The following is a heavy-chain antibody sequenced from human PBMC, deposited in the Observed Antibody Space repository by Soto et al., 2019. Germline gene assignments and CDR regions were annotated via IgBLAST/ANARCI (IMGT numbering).Heavy chain of an antibody. V-gene: IGHV3-73*02. D-gene: IGHD3-22*01. CDR1: GFTFSGSA. CDR3: IRRSQDDSSGYFAN. CDR2: VRSKANSYAT. Sequence: EVQLVEYGGGLVQPGGSLKVSCAASGFTFSGSAMHWVRQASGKGLEWVGRVRSKANSYATAYAASVKGRFTISRDDSKNTAYLQMNSLQTEDTAVYYCIRRSQDDSSGYFANWGLRTLVTVST. J-gene: IGHJ1*01.